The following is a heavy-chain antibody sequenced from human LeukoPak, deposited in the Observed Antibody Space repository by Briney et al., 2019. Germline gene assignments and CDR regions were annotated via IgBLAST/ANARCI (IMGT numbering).Heavy chain of an antibody. CDR1: GFTFSTYS. J-gene: IGHJ4*02. V-gene: IGHV3-48*04. D-gene: IGHD1-1*01. CDR2: ISSSSSTI. CDR3: ASLDDYFDY. Sequence: GGSLRLSCAASGFTFSTYSMKWVRQAPGKGLEWVSYISSSSSTIYYADSVRGRFTISRDNAKNSLYLQMNSLRAEDTAVYYCASLDDYFDYWGQGTLVTVSS.